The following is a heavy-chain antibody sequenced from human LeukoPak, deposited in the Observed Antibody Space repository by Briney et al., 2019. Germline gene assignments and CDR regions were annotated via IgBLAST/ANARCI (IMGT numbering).Heavy chain of an antibody. CDR1: GGSTSSSSYY. CDR3: AAFRGSPIDI. J-gene: IGHJ3*02. D-gene: IGHD3-10*01. Sequence: SETLSLTCTVSGGSTSSSSYYWGWIRQPPGKGLEWIGSIYYSGSTYYSPSLKSRVTISVGTSKNQFSLKLSSVTAADTAVYYCAAFRGSPIDIWGQGTMVTVSS. V-gene: IGHV4-39*01. CDR2: IYYSGST.